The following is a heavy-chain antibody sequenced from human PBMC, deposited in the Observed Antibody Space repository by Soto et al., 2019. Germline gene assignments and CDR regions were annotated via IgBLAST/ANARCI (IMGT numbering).Heavy chain of an antibody. J-gene: IGHJ3*01. Sequence: EVQLVESGGGLVHPGRSLRLSCTASGFTFDGYAMHWVRQAPGKGLEWVSSISWNSGNIVYADSVRGRFTISRDNAKTSLHLQMNSLSAEDTALYYCTKGASTSCFSAFDFWGQGTMVTVSS. CDR3: TKGASTSCFSAFDF. CDR2: ISWNSGNI. D-gene: IGHD2-2*01. V-gene: IGHV3-9*01. CDR1: GFTFDGYA.